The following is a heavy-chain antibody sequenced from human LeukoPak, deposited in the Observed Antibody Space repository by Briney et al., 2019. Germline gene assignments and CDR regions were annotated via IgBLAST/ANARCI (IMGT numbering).Heavy chain of an antibody. CDR2: ISAYNGNT. Sequence: ASVKVSCKASGYTFTSYGISWVRQAPGQGLEWMGWISAYNGNTNYAQKLQGRVTMTTDTSTSTAYTELRSLRSDDTAVYYCARESYSNYQSDYWGQGTLVTVSS. V-gene: IGHV1-18*01. CDR1: GYTFTSYG. CDR3: ARESYSNYQSDY. J-gene: IGHJ4*02. D-gene: IGHD4-11*01.